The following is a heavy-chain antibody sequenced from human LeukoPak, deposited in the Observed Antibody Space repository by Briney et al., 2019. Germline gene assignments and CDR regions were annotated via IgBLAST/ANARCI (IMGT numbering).Heavy chain of an antibody. D-gene: IGHD1-26*01. J-gene: IGHJ4*02. Sequence: SVKVSCKASGYTFTGYYMHWVRQAPGQGLEWMGRIIPIFGIANYAQKFQGRVTITADKSTSTAYMELSSLRSEDTAVYYCARARVGATILVYWGQGTLVTVSS. CDR1: GYTFTGYY. V-gene: IGHV1-69*04. CDR2: IIPIFGIA. CDR3: ARARVGATILVY.